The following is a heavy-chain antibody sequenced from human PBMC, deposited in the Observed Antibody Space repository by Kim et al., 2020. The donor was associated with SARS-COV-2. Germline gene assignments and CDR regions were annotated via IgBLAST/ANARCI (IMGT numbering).Heavy chain of an antibody. D-gene: IGHD6-19*01. Sequence: GGSLRLSCAGSGFTFTTHGMHWVRQAPGKGLVWVSRINSDGRSTNYADSVKGRFSISRDNAKNTLYLQMNSLRAEDTAVYYCARAVAGTRNAFDMWGQGTMVTVSS. J-gene: IGHJ3*02. V-gene: IGHV3-74*01. CDR2: INSDGRST. CDR3: ARAVAGTRNAFDM. CDR1: GFTFTTHG.